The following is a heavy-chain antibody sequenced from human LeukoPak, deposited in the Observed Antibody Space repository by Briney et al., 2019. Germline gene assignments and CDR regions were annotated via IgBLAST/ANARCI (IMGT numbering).Heavy chain of an antibody. CDR2: IYYSGSA. J-gene: IGHJ6*03. CDR1: GGSISSYY. D-gene: IGHD4-11*01. Sequence: SETLSLTCTVSGGSISSYYWSWIRQLPGKGLEWIGYIYYSGSANYNPSLKSRVTISVDTSKNQFSLKLSSVTAADTAVYYCARTTSSYYYYMDVWGKGTTVTVSS. CDR3: ARTTSSYYYYMDV. V-gene: IGHV4-59*01.